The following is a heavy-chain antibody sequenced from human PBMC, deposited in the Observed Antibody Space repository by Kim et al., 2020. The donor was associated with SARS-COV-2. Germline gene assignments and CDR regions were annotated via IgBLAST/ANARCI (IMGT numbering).Heavy chain of an antibody. D-gene: IGHD2-8*01. CDR2: IYYTGIT. CDR3: ASQEGKWP. J-gene: IGHJ5*02. V-gene: IGHV4-39*01. CDR1: GDSISSSSFY. Sequence: SETLSLTCTVSGDSISSSSFYWGWIRQPPGKGLQWIGSIYYTGITSYNPSLKSRVTMSVDTSNNQFSLKLTSVTAADTAVYYCASQEGKWPWGQGTLVTVSS.